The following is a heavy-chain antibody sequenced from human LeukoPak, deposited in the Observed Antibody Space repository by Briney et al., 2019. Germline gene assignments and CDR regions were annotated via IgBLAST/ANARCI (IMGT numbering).Heavy chain of an antibody. D-gene: IGHD3-22*01. CDR3: ARYYFDSSGYYRFDS. V-gene: IGHV1-2*02. Sequence: GASVKVSCKTSGYIFTDYYIHWVRQAPGQGLEWVGWIHPNSGGTKYAQKFQRRVTMTWDTSISTAYMELSRLKSDDTAIYYCARYYFDSSGYYRFDSWGQGTLVTVSS. CDR2: IHPNSGGT. J-gene: IGHJ4*02. CDR1: GYIFTDYY.